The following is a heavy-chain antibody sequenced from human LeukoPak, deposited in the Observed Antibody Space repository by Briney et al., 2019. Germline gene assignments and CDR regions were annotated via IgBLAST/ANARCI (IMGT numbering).Heavy chain of an antibody. D-gene: IGHD5-24*01. Sequence: GGSLRLSCAASGFTFSSYALSWVRQAPGKGLEWVSAISGSGGSTYYADSVKGRFTISRDNSKNTLYLQMNSLRAEDTAVYYCARWKWLQYDFDYWGQGTLVTVSS. V-gene: IGHV3-23*01. CDR3: ARWKWLQYDFDY. CDR1: GFTFSSYA. CDR2: ISGSGGST. J-gene: IGHJ4*02.